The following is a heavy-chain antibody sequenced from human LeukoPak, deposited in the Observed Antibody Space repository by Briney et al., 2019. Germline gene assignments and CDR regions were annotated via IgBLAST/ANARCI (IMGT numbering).Heavy chain of an antibody. CDR1: GYTFAGFY. J-gene: IGHJ4*02. D-gene: IGHD6-19*01. Sequence: GASVKVSCKASGYTFAGFYIHWVRQAPGQGLEGMAWINPDSGGTKYAQQFQGRVTMTRDTSITTAYMELSSLRSDDTAVYYCARDNNGWYDYWGQGTLVTVSS. V-gene: IGHV1-2*02. CDR3: ARDNNGWYDY. CDR2: INPDSGGT.